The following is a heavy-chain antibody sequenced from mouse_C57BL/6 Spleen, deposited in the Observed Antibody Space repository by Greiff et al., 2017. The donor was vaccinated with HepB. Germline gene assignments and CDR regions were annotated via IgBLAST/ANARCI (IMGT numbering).Heavy chain of an antibody. Sequence: EVKLMESGGGLVQPGGSLSLSCAASGFTFTDYYMSWVRQPPGKALEWLGFIRNKANGYTTEYSASVKGPFTISRDNSQSILYLQMNALRAEDSATYYCARYGYYYGSSYRAMDYWGQGTSVTVSS. CDR1: GFTFTDYY. J-gene: IGHJ4*01. D-gene: IGHD1-1*01. CDR3: ARYGYYYGSSYRAMDY. CDR2: IRNKANGYTT. V-gene: IGHV7-3*01.